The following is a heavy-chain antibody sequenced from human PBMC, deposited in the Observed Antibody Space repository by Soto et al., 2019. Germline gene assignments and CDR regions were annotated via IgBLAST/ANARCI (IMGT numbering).Heavy chain of an antibody. CDR1: GYTFSGYY. V-gene: IGHV1-2*02. CDR2: INPNSGGT. J-gene: IGHJ6*02. CDR3: ARSLTEGYCTITGCYTRPLYGMDV. Sequence: QEQLVQSGAEVKKPGASVKVSCKASGYTFSGYYIHWLRQAPGQGLEWMGWINPNSGGTNYAQKFQGRVTVTRDTPPSTAYMELSRLTSDDTAVNYCARSLTEGYCTITGCYTRPLYGMDVWGQGTTVTVSS. D-gene: IGHD2-2*02.